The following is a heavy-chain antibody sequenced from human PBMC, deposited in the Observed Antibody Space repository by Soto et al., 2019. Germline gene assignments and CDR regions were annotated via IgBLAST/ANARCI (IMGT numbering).Heavy chain of an antibody. CDR1: GRSVSSGSYY. CDR3: ARDYASGWLRYFDY. D-gene: IGHD6-19*01. CDR2: IYYSGST. J-gene: IGHJ4*02. V-gene: IGHV4-61*01. Sequence: SETLSLTCTVSGRSVSSGSYYWSWIRQPPGKGQEWIGYIYYSGSTNYNPSLKGRVTISVDTSKNQFSLKLSSVTAADTAVYYCARDYASGWLRYFDYWGQGTLVTVSS.